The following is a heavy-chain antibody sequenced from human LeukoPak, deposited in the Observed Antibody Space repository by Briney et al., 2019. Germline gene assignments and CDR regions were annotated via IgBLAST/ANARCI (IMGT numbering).Heavy chain of an antibody. Sequence: PGGTLRLSCAVSGLTFSSDSMNWVRQAPGKGLEWVSSSSSSSSYISYADSLKGRFTISRDNAKNSLYLQMNSLRAEDTAVYYCARSLRIAVAGTSFDYWGQGTLVTVSS. J-gene: IGHJ4*02. D-gene: IGHD6-19*01. CDR3: ARSLRIAVAGTSFDY. CDR1: GLTFSSDS. CDR2: SSSSSSYI. V-gene: IGHV3-21*01.